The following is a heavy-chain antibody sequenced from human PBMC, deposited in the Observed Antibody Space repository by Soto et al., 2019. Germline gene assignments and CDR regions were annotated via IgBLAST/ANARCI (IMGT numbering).Heavy chain of an antibody. D-gene: IGHD3-16*01. CDR3: ARHGGYYFDY. CDR2: IGHSGGT. CDR1: GGSFSGYY. Sequence: PSETLSLTCAVYGGSFSGYYWSWIRQPPGKRLEWIGEIGHSGGTVYNPSLESRVTISEDSSDNRFSLKLSSVTAADTAVYYCARHGGYYFDYWGQEPRSPSPQ. J-gene: IGHJ4*01. V-gene: IGHV4-34*01.